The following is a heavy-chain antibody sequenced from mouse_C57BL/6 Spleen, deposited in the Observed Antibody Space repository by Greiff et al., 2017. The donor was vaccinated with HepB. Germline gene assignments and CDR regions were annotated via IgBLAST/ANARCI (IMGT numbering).Heavy chain of an antibody. CDR3: TRWSDWFAY. V-gene: IGHV1-15*01. J-gene: IGHJ3*01. CDR1: GYTFTDYE. Sequence: VKLVESGAELVRPGASVTLSCKASGYTFTDYEMHWVKQTPVHGLEWIGAIDPETGGTAYNQKFKGKAILTADKSSSTAYMELRSLTSEDSAVYYCTRWSDWFAYWGQGTLVTVSA. CDR2: IDPETGGT.